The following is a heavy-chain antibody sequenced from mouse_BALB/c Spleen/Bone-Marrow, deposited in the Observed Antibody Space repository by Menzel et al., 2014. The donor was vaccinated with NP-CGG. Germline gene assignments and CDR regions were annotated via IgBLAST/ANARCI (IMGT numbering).Heavy chain of an antibody. CDR1: GFSFTNFG. D-gene: IGHD3-3*01. J-gene: IGHJ4*01. V-gene: IGHV2-5*01. CDR3: AKNRSGTRAMDY. Sequence: QVPLPPSRPGLVQSPQSLSITLTVSGFSFTNFGVHWVRQSPGKGLGLLGGVWGGGSTDYNAAFMSRLSITRDNSKSQVFFKMNSLQADDTAIYYCAKNRSGTRAMDYWGQGTSVTVSS. CDR2: VWGGGST.